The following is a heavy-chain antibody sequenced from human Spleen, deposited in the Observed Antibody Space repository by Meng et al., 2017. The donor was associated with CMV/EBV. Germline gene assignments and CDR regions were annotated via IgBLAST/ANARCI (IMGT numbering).Heavy chain of an antibody. Sequence: KVSCKGSGYSFSNYWIAWVRQMPGKGLEWMGMIYPGDSDIRYSPSFQGQVTFSADKSISTAYLQWSTLMASDSAMYYCARLGVTSTSFDYWGPGTLVTVSS. D-gene: IGHD2-2*01. CDR2: IYPGDSDI. CDR3: ARLGVTSTSFDY. V-gene: IGHV5-51*01. J-gene: IGHJ4*02. CDR1: GYSFSNYW.